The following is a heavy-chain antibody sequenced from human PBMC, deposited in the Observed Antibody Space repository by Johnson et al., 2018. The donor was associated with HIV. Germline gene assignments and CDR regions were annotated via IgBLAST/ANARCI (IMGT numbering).Heavy chain of an antibody. CDR2: ISYDGGNK. Sequence: QVQVVESGGGVVQPGRSLRLSCAASGFIFSGFGLHWVRQAPGKGLEWVACISYDGGNKYYADSGKGRFTISRDNSKNTLYLQMNSLRAEDTAVYYCAREGIVDAFDIWGQGTMVTVSS. CDR1: GFIFSGFG. V-gene: IGHV3-30*03. J-gene: IGHJ3*02. D-gene: IGHD3-22*01. CDR3: AREGIVDAFDI.